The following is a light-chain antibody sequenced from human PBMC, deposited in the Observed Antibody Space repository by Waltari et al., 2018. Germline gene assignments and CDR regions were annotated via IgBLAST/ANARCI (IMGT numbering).Light chain of an antibody. CDR2: EVS. CDR1: SSDVGTYNL. J-gene: IGLJ2*01. V-gene: IGLV2-23*02. CDR3: CSYAGSSTVV. Sequence: QSALTQPASVSGSPGQSTTISCTGTSSDVGTYNLVSWYQHHPGKAPKLMIYEVSKRPSGVSYRFSGSKSGNTASLTISGLQTDDEADYYCCSYAGSSTVVFGGGTKLTVL.